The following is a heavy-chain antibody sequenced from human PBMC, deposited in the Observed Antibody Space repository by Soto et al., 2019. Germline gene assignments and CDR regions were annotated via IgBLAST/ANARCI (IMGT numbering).Heavy chain of an antibody. CDR1: GFTFSSYW. V-gene: IGHV3-74*01. D-gene: IGHD2-2*01. Sequence: GGSLRLSCAASGFTFSSYWMHWVRQAPGKGLVWVSRINSDGSSTSYADSVKGRFTISRDNAKNTLYLQMNSLRAEDTAVYYCARVTVVVPAANWDYYYYMDVWGKGTTVTVSS. CDR3: ARVTVVVPAANWDYYYYMDV. J-gene: IGHJ6*03. CDR2: INSDGSST.